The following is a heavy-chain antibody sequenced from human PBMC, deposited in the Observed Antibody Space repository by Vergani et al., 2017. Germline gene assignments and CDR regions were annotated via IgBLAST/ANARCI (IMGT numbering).Heavy chain of an antibody. J-gene: IGHJ6*02. V-gene: IGHV3-33*01. Sequence: QVQLVESGGGVVQPGRSLRLSCAESGFTFSSYGMHWVRQAPGKGLEWVAVIWYDGSNKYYADSVKGRFTISRDNSKNTLYLQMNSLRAEDTTVYYCARDNAFWSASQDYYYGMDVWGQGTTVTVSS. CDR3: ARDNAFWSASQDYYYGMDV. CDR2: IWYDGSNK. CDR1: GFTFSSYG. D-gene: IGHD3-3*01.